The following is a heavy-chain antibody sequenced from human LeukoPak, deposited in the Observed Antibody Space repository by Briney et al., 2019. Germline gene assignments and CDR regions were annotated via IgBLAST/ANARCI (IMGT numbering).Heavy chain of an antibody. CDR1: GFTFSSYG. CDR3: ARDQYGSGDGYYMDV. CDR2: ISSSGITI. J-gene: IGHJ6*03. D-gene: IGHD3-10*01. Sequence: GGSLRLSCAASGFTFSSYGMHWVRQAPGKGLEWISYISSSGITIFYADSVKGRFTISRDNAKNSLYLQMNSLRAEDTAVYYCARDQYGSGDGYYMDVWGKGTTVTISS. V-gene: IGHV3-48*04.